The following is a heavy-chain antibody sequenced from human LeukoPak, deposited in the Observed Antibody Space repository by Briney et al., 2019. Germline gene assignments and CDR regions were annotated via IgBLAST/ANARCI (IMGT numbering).Heavy chain of an antibody. V-gene: IGHV3-15*01. CDR2: IKSKTAGGTT. D-gene: IGHD3-16*01. J-gene: IGHJ4*02. CDR3: AAVWRY. CDR1: GFTFSNAW. Sequence: GGSLRLSCAASGFTFSNAWMSWVRQGPGKGLEWVGHIKSKTAGGTTDYAAPVKGRFTISRDDSKNTLYLQMNSLKTEDTAVYYCAAVWRYWGQGTLVTVSS.